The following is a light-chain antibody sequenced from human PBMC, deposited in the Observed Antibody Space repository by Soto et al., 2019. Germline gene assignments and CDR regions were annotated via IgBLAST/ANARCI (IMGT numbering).Light chain of an antibody. V-gene: IGKV2-28*01. Sequence: EIVMTQSPLTLPVTPGEPASISCRSSQSLLYNNTYNYLDWYVQKPGQSPQLLIYFGSNRAPGVPDRFSGSGSGTDFTLKINRVEAEDVGTYYCMQALQSLTFGTGTRLEIQ. CDR3: MQALQSLT. CDR1: QSLLYNNTYNY. CDR2: FGS. J-gene: IGKJ5*01.